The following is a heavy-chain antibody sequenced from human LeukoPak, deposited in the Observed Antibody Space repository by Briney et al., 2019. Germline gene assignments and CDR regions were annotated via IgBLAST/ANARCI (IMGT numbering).Heavy chain of an antibody. Sequence: PSETLSLTCAVSGGSISSSNWWSWVRQPPGKGLEWIGEIYHSGSTNYNPSLKSRVTISVDTSKNQFSLKLSSVTAADTAVYYCARDRPSSWYRRYYYMDVWGKGTTVTISS. J-gene: IGHJ6*03. V-gene: IGHV4-4*02. CDR2: IYHSGST. CDR1: GGSISSSNW. CDR3: ARDRPSSWYRRYYYMDV. D-gene: IGHD6-13*01.